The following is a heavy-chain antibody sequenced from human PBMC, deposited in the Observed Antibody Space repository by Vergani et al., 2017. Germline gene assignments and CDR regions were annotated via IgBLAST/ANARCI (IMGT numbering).Heavy chain of an antibody. CDR3: AGGGPVDGYNDY. D-gene: IGHD5-24*01. Sequence: EVQLVESGGGLVQPGGSLRLSCAASGFTFSSYEMNWVRQAPGKGLEWVSYISSSGSTIYYADSVKGRFTISRDNAKNSLYLQMNSLRAEDTAVYYCAGGGPVDGYNDYWGQGTLVTVSS. V-gene: IGHV3-48*03. CDR2: ISSSGSTI. J-gene: IGHJ4*02. CDR1: GFTFSSYE.